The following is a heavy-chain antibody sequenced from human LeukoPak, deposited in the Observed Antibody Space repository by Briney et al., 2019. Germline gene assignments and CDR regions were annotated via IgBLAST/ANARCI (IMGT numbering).Heavy chain of an antibody. V-gene: IGHV4-34*01. J-gene: IGHJ3*02. D-gene: IGHD5-24*01. CDR1: GGSFSGYY. CDR3: ARSPPRWLQLDHDAFNI. Sequence: SETLSLTCAVYGGSFSGYYWSWIRQPPGKGLEWIGEINHSGSTNYNPSLKSRVTISVDTSKNQFSLKPSSVTAADTAVYYCARSPPRWLQLDHDAFNIWGQGTMVTVSS. CDR2: INHSGST.